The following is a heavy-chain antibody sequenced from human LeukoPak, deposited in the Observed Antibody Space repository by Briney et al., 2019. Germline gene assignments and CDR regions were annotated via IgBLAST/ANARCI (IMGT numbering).Heavy chain of an antibody. Sequence: SSVKVSCKASGGTFSSYAISWVRQAPGQGLEWMGGIIPIFGTANYAQKFQGRVTITADESTSTAYMELSSLRSEDTAVYYCARPAYYYDSSGYAFDIWGQGTMVTVSS. CDR2: IIPIFGTA. V-gene: IGHV1-69*01. D-gene: IGHD3-22*01. CDR3: ARPAYYYDSSGYAFDI. CDR1: GGTFSSYA. J-gene: IGHJ3*02.